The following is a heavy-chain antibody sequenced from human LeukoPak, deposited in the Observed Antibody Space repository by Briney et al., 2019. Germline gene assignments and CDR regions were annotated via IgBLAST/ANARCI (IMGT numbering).Heavy chain of an antibody. CDR3: AKGEQWLVLYFQH. Sequence: GGSLRLSCAASGFTFSTSWMHWVRQAPGKGLEWVAAISGSGGGTDYADSVKGRFTISRDNSKNTLYLQMNSLRAEDTAVYYCAKGEQWLVLYFQHWGQGTLVTVSS. J-gene: IGHJ1*01. D-gene: IGHD6-19*01. V-gene: IGHV3-23*01. CDR1: GFTFSTSW. CDR2: ISGSGGGT.